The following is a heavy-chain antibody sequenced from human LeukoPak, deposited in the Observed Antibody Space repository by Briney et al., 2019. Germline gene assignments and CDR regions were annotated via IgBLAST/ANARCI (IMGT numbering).Heavy chain of an antibody. D-gene: IGHD5-24*01. J-gene: IGHJ4*02. CDR2: IYSSGST. V-gene: IGHV4-59*01. CDR3: ARGEEVATCFDY. Sequence: PSETLSLTCTVSGGSIRHYYWSWIRQPPGKGLEWIGNIYSSGSTNYNPSLNSRVTISVDTSKNQFSVKLSSVTAADTAVYYCARGEEVATCFDYWGQGTLVTVSS. CDR1: GGSIRHYY.